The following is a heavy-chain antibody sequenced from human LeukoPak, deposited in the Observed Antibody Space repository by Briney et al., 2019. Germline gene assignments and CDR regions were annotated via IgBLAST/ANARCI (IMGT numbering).Heavy chain of an antibody. J-gene: IGHJ4*02. CDR2: INHSGST. V-gene: IGHV4-34*01. CDR3: ARQQYSTSSCDS. CDR1: GGSFSGYY. Sequence: PSETLSLTCAVYGGSFSGYYWSWIRQPPGKGLEWIGEINHSGSTNYNPSLKSRVTVSVDTAKNQFSLKLSSVTAADTAVYYCARQQYSTSSCDSWGQGTLVTVST. D-gene: IGHD6-6*01.